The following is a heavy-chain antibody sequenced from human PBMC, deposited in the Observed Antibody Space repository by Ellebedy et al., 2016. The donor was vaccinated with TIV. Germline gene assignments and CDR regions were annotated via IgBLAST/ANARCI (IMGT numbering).Heavy chain of an antibody. CDR2: IIPIFGTA. J-gene: IGHJ4*02. CDR3: AAAGGAGATYGGFDY. D-gene: IGHD1-26*01. CDR1: RGTFSSYA. Sequence: SVKVSXKASRGTFSSYAISWVRQAPGQGLEWMGGIIPIFGTANYAQKFQGRVTITADKSTSTAYMELSSLRSEDTAVYYCAAAGGAGATYGGFDYWGQGTLVTVSS. V-gene: IGHV1-69*06.